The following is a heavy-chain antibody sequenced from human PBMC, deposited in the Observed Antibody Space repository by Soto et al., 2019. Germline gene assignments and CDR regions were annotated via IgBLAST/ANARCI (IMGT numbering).Heavy chain of an antibody. Sequence: EVQLLESGGGLVQPGGSLRLSCAASGFNFSSDVMNWVRQIPGKGLEWVAYVFGSGVTTYYADSVKGRFTITRDNSKTTMHLQLNSLRAEDTALYYCAKSQSGSFFAAFDLWGQGSLVTVSS. CDR3: AKSQSGSFFAAFDL. V-gene: IGHV3-23*01. J-gene: IGHJ3*01. D-gene: IGHD1-26*01. CDR1: GFNFSSDV. CDR2: VFGSGVTT.